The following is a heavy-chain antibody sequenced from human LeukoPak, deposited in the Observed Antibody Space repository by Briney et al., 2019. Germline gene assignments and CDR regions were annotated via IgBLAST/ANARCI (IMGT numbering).Heavy chain of an antibody. CDR2: IYYSGST. CDR3: ARDVKAYCGGDCYSEWFDP. Sequence: SETLSLTCTVSGGSSSSYYWSWIRQPPGKGLEWIGYIYYSGSTNYNPSLKSRVSILVDTSKNQFSLRLSSVTAADTAVYYCARDVKAYCGGDCYSEWFDPWGQGTLVTVSS. D-gene: IGHD2-21*02. CDR1: GGSSSSYY. J-gene: IGHJ5*02. V-gene: IGHV4-59*01.